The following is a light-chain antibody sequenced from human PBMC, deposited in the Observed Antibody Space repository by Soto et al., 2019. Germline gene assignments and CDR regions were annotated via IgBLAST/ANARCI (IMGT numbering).Light chain of an antibody. Sequence: DIVLTQSPLSLPVTPGEPASISCRSSQSLLHSNGNIYLDWYMQKPGQSPQLLIYLGSMRASGDPDRFSGSGSGTDFTLKITRVEAEDVGVYYCMQAIQAPRTFGLGTKVEIK. CDR3: MQAIQAPRT. V-gene: IGKV2-28*01. CDR2: LGS. CDR1: QSLLHSNGNIY. J-gene: IGKJ1*01.